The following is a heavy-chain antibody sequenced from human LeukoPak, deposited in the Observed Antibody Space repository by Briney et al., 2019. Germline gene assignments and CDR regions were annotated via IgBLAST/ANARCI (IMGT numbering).Heavy chain of an antibody. Sequence: SETLSLTCTVSGGSISSYYWIWIRQPPGKGLEWIGEINHSGSTNYNPSLKSRVTLSVDTSKSQFSLKVTSVTAADTAMYYCARGQFWRGSEIRVWGQGTLVTVSS. CDR2: INHSGST. CDR3: ARGQFWRGSEIRV. CDR1: GGSISSYY. V-gene: IGHV4-34*01. D-gene: IGHD1-26*01. J-gene: IGHJ4*02.